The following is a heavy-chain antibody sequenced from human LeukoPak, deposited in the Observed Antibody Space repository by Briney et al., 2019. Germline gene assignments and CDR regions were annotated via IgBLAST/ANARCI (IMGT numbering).Heavy chain of an antibody. CDR3: AKDSSSSPNGDAFDI. D-gene: IGHD6-13*01. CDR2: ISWNSGSI. J-gene: IGHJ3*02. Sequence: GGSLRLSCAASGFTFSRYAMHWVRQAPGKGLEWVSGISWNSGSIGYADSVKGRFTISRDNAKNSLYLQMNSLRAEDTALYYCAKDSSSSPNGDAFDIWGQGTMVTVSS. V-gene: IGHV3-9*01. CDR1: GFTFSRYA.